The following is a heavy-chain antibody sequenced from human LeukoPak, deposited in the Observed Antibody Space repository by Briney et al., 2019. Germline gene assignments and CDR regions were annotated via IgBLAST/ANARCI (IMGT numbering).Heavy chain of an antibody. CDR2: ISAYDGRT. CDR3: ARDGGSGFWNYFDY. D-gene: IGHD3-16*01. V-gene: IGHV1-18*01. Sequence: GASVKVSCKASGFTFNHYGFTWVRQAPGQGLEWMGWISAYDGRTHSAQKFQGRVTMTTETSTTTAYMELGGLRSDDTAVYYCARDGGSGFWNYFDYWGQGTLVTVSS. J-gene: IGHJ4*02. CDR1: GFTFNHYG.